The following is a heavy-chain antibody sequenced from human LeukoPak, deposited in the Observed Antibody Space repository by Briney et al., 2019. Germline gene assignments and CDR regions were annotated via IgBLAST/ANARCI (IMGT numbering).Heavy chain of an antibody. V-gene: IGHV3-48*04. CDR1: GFTFSNSG. J-gene: IGHJ4*02. Sequence: GGSLRLSCVGSGFTFSNSGMNWVRLVPGKGLEWVAFISSSGSSIYYADSVKGRFTISRDNAKKSVDLQMNNVRAEDTAVYYCARDGGVAVAYDYWGQGTLVTVS. CDR3: ARDGGVAVAYDY. D-gene: IGHD6-19*01. CDR2: ISSSGSSI.